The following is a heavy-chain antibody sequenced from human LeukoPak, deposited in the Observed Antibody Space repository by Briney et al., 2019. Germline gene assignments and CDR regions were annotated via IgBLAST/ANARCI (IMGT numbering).Heavy chain of an antibody. CDR3: ARVVWDCSGGSCYSEATRQGDWYFDL. CDR1: GYTFTSYY. V-gene: IGHV1-46*01. D-gene: IGHD2-15*01. Sequence: ASVKVSCKASGYTFTSYYLHWVRQAPGQGLEWMGVINPRGGSTSYAQKFQGRVTMTRDTSTSTVYMELSSLRSDDTAVYYCARVVWDCSGGSCYSEATRQGDWYFDLWGRGTLATVSS. J-gene: IGHJ2*01. CDR2: INPRGGST.